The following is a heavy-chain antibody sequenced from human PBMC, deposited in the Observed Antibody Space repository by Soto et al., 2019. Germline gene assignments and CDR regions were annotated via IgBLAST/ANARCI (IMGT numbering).Heavy chain of an antibody. CDR3: AKGFSGSSPYHWFDP. D-gene: IGHD2-15*01. CDR2: ISGSGDRT. V-gene: IGHV3-23*01. J-gene: IGHJ5*02. CDR1: TFTFTTYA. Sequence: EVQLLESGGGLVQPGGSLRLSCTSSTFTFTTYAMSWVRQAPGKGLEWVSAISGSGDRTFYADSLKGRFTISRDNSKNTLYLQMNSLRVEDTAIYYCAKGFSGSSPYHWFDPWGQGTLVTVSS.